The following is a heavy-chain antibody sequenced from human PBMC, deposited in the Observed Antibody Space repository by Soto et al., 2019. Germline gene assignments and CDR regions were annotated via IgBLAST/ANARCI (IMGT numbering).Heavy chain of an antibody. CDR1: GFTFSSYA. D-gene: IGHD5-18*01. J-gene: IGHJ4*02. CDR3: AKEPYSYGQYQEDRLDY. Sequence: EVQLLESGGGLVQPGGFLRLSCAASGFTFSSYAMSWVRQAPGKGLEWVSAISGSGGSTYYADSVKGRFTISRDNSKNTLYLQMNSLRAEDTAVYYCAKEPYSYGQYQEDRLDYWGQGTLVTVSS. CDR2: ISGSGGST. V-gene: IGHV3-23*01.